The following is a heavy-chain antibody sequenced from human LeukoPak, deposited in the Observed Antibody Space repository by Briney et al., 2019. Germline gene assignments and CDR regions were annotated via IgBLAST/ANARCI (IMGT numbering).Heavy chain of an antibody. CDR2: IYPGDSDT. CDR3: ARPGYCSTTTCAAFDI. D-gene: IGHD2-2*03. J-gene: IGHJ3*02. V-gene: IGHV5-51*01. CDR1: GYSFTSSW. Sequence: GESLKISCKGSGYSFTSSWIGWVRQMPGKGLEWMGIIYPGDSDTRYSPPFQGQVTVSADKSISTAYLQWSSLKASDTAMYYCARPGYCSTTTCAAFDIWGQGTTVTVSS.